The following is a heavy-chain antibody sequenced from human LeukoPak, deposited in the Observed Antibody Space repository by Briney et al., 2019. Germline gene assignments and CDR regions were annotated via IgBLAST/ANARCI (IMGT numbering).Heavy chain of an antibody. J-gene: IGHJ4*02. CDR1: GFKFDDYG. D-gene: IGHD3-9*01. CDR2: INWNGDSR. CDR3: ARDRSEFLRYFVK. V-gene: IGHV3-20*04. Sequence: GGSLRLSCTASGFKFDDYGMTWVRQAPGKGLEWVSDINWNGDSRGYAHSVRGRFTIYRDNSKNSLYLQMNSLRVEDTAFYYCARDRSEFLRYFVKWGQGTLVTVSS.